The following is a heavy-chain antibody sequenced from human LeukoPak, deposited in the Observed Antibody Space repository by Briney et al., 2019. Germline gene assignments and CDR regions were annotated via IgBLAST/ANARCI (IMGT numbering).Heavy chain of an antibody. D-gene: IGHD1-14*01. CDR2: ITSRSSTI. Sequence: GGSLRLSCAASGFTVSSNYMSWVRQAPGKGLEWVSYITSRSSTIYYADSVKGRFTISRDNAKNSLYLQMNSLRAEDTAVYYCARDLNHYYGMDVWGQGTTVTVSS. V-gene: IGHV3-48*04. J-gene: IGHJ6*02. CDR3: ARDLNHYYGMDV. CDR1: GFTVSSNY.